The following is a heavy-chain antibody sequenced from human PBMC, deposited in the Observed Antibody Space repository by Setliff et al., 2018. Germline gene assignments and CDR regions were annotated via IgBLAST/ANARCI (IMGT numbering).Heavy chain of an antibody. CDR2: ISRDQKTI. V-gene: IGHV3-74*03. CDR3: ARDRGGASTRDH. D-gene: IGHD1-26*01. CDR1: GFTFNIYW. Sequence: PGGSLRLSCAASGFTFNIYWMHWVRQVPGKGLVWVSRISRDQKTIQYADSVKGRFTVSRDNPKNSLYLQMSSLRAEDTAIYYCARDRGGASTRDHWGQGTLVTVSS. J-gene: IGHJ4*02.